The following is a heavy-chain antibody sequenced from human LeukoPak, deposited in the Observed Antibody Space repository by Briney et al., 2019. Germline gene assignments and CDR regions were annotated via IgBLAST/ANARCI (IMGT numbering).Heavy chain of an antibody. Sequence: GGSLRLSCAASGFTFSSYSMNWVRQAPGKGLEWVSTISGSGGSTNYAASVKGRFTISRDNSKKTLYLQMNSLRAEDTAVYYCAKAYGGFYFDHWGQGTLVTVSS. CDR1: GFTFSSYS. J-gene: IGHJ4*02. D-gene: IGHD4-23*01. CDR3: AKAYGGFYFDH. V-gene: IGHV3-23*01. CDR2: ISGSGGST.